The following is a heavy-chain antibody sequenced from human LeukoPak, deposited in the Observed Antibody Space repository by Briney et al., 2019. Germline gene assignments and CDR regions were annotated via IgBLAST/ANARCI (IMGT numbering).Heavy chain of an antibody. V-gene: IGHV3-7*03. CDR3: ARYCSSTSCYSDWFDP. D-gene: IGHD2-2*01. CDR1: GFTFSSYW. Sequence: LAGGSLSLSCAASGFTFSSYWVSWVRQAPGKGLEWVANIKQDGSEKYYVDSVKGRFTISRDNAKNSLYLQMNSLRAEDTAVYYCARYCSSTSCYSDWFDPWGQGTLVTVSP. J-gene: IGHJ5*02. CDR2: IKQDGSEK.